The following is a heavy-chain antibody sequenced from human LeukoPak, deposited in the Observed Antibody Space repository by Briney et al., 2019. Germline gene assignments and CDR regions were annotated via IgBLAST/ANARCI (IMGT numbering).Heavy chain of an antibody. CDR1: GFTFSSYA. CDR3: ASENGDPYYFDY. CDR2: ISYDGSNK. D-gene: IGHD4-17*01. J-gene: IGHJ4*02. Sequence: GRSLRLSCAAPGFTFSSYAMHWVRQAPGKGLEWVAVISYDGSNKYYADSVKGRFTISRDNSKNTLYLQMNSLRAEDTAVHYCASENGDPYYFDYWGQGTLVTVSS. V-gene: IGHV3-30-3*01.